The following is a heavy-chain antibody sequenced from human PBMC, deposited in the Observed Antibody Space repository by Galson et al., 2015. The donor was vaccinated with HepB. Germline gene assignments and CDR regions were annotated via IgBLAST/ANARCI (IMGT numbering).Heavy chain of an antibody. J-gene: IGHJ4*02. Sequence: TLXXXCTXXGGSIRSGSNYWXWIRQPAGKGLEWIGRIYSSGSANYNPSLKSRVTMSVDTSKNQFSLKVRSVTAADTAVYYCARVLRDSXYCYFDHWGRGXLVTXS. CDR1: GGSIRSGSNY. D-gene: IGHD2-8*02. CDR2: IYSSGSA. V-gene: IGHV4-61*02. CDR3: ARVLRDSXYCYFDH.